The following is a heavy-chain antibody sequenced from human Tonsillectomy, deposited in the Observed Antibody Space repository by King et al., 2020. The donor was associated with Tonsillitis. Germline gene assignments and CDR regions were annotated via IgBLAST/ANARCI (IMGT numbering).Heavy chain of an antibody. CDR3: ARDSVGYYDSSGYYRFDY. V-gene: IGHV3-21*01. Sequence: QLVESGGGLVKPGGSLRLSCAASGFTFSSYSMNWGRQAPGKGLEWVSSISSRSSYIYYADSVKGRFTISRDNAKNSLYLQMNSLRAEDTAVYYCARDSVGYYDSSGYYRFDYWGQGTLVTVSS. CDR2: ISSRSSYI. D-gene: IGHD3-22*01. CDR1: GFTFSSYS. J-gene: IGHJ4*02.